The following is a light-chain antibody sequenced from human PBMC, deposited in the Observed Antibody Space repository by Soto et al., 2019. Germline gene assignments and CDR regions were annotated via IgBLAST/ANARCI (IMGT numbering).Light chain of an antibody. J-gene: IGLJ1*01. CDR1: SSDIGIYKY. Sequence: QSALTQPASVSGSPGQSIAISCTGYSSDIGIYKYVSWYQQHLGKVPKLIIYEVTNRPSGVSNRFSGSKSGNTASLTISGLQAEDEADYYCSSYTTSSTRVFGPGTKLTVL. V-gene: IGLV2-14*01. CDR2: EVT. CDR3: SSYTTSSTRV.